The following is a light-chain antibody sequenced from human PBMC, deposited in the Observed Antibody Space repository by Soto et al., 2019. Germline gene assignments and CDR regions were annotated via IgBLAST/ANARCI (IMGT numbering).Light chain of an antibody. V-gene: IGKV3-15*01. CDR3: QQYHDWPGT. CDR2: GAS. CDR1: QSVSSK. J-gene: IGKJ1*01. Sequence: EIVLTQSPGTLSVSPEERATLSCRASQSVSSKLAWYQQKPGQAPRLLFYGASTGATGIPARFSGSGSETEFTLSISSLQSEDFAIYYCQQYHDWPGTFGQGTKVEIK.